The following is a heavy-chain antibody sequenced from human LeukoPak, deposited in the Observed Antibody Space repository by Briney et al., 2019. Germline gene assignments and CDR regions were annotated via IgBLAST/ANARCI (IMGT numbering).Heavy chain of an antibody. CDR2: SHYSGTT. V-gene: IGHV4-59*11. D-gene: IGHD2-8*01. J-gene: IGHJ6*03. Sequence: SETLSLTCTVSGGSISSHYWSWIRHPPGQGMEWIGYSHYSGTTNYNPSLKSRVTISVDTSKNQFSLKVSSVTAADTAVYYCARDGVHQGGYYSYYMDVWGKGTTVTVSS. CDR3: ARDGVHQGGYYSYYMDV. CDR1: GGSISSHY.